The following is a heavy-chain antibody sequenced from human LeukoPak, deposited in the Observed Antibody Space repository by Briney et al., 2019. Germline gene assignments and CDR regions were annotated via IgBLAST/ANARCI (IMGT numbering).Heavy chain of an antibody. CDR3: ARDAGSSYYFDY. CDR2: IYHSGST. Sequence: PSETLSLTCTVSGGSVSSYYWSWIWQPPGKGLEWIGYIYHSGSTNYNPSLKSRVTISVDTSKNQFSLKLNSVTAADTAVYYCARDAGSSYYFDYWGRGTLVTVSS. J-gene: IGHJ4*02. V-gene: IGHV4-59*02. D-gene: IGHD2-2*01. CDR1: GGSVSSYY.